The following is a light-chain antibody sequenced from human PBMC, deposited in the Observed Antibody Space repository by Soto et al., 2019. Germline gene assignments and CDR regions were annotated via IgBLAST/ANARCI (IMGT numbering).Light chain of an antibody. J-gene: IGLJ3*02. Sequence: QSVLTQPPSASGTPGQRATISCSGSTSNIGSNTVNWYQQLPRTAPKLLIYSNNERPSGVPDRFSGSKSGTSASLATSGLQSEDEADYYCSTWDDSLNGVVFGGGTKVTVL. CDR1: TSNIGSNT. V-gene: IGLV1-44*01. CDR3: STWDDSLNGVV. CDR2: SNN.